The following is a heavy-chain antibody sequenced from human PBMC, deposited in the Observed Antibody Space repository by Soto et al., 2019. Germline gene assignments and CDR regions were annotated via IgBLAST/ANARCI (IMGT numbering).Heavy chain of an antibody. CDR3: ARGNFGYDY. J-gene: IGHJ4*02. V-gene: IGHV4-31*03. Sequence: LTCTVSGGPITSGDYYWSWIRQHPGKGLEWLGHIYHSGNTYYNPSLKSRMTMSVDTSTNQFSLNLSSVTAADTAVYYCARGNFGYDYWGQGAQVTVS. CDR1: GGPITSGDYY. D-gene: IGHD1-7*01. CDR2: IYHSGNT.